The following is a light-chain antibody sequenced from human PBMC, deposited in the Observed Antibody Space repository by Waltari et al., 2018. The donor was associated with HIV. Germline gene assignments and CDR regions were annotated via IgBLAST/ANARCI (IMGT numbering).Light chain of an antibody. CDR2: DDD. Sequence: SYVLTQPPSISVAPGKTSKIPCGGNNIGNRDVHWYQQKPGQAPSLVIFDDDHRPSGIPERFSGSNSDNTATLTINRVEVVDEADYYCQVWDSGSDHVFGSGTTVTVL. V-gene: IGLV3-21*04. J-gene: IGLJ1*01. CDR1: NIGNRD. CDR3: QVWDSGSDHV.